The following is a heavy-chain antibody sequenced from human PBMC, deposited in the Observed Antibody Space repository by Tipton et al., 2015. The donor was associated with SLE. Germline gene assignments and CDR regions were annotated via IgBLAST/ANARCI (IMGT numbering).Heavy chain of an antibody. D-gene: IGHD1-26*01. Sequence: QPGPEVKPPGATVKISCKVSGYTFTDYEMHWFQQAPGKGPEWVGLVGPEDGETVYAEKFQGRVTITVDRSNDTAYMELSSLRSEDTAMYFCTTYTSHSGSYTPLRGMDVGGQGTTVSVSS. J-gene: IGHJ6*02. CDR3: TTYTSHSGSYTPLRGMDV. CDR2: VGPEDGET. CDR1: GYTFTDYE. V-gene: IGHV1-69-2*01.